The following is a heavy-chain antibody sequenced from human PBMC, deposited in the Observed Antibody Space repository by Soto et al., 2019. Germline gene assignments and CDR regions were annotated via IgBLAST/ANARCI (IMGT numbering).Heavy chain of an antibody. V-gene: IGHV3-23*01. J-gene: IGHJ4*02. CDR2: ITYNGDKT. CDR1: GYTFSSQV. Sequence: PGGSLRLSCEVCGYTFSSQVMSWVRQAPEKEQEFVSSITYNGDKTYYSATVKGRFTISRDNSKNTLYLQMNSLRVEKMSIYYCAKRLSPSLWFAWDYWGQGTLVTVSS. D-gene: IGHD3-10*01. CDR3: AKRLSPSLWFAWDY.